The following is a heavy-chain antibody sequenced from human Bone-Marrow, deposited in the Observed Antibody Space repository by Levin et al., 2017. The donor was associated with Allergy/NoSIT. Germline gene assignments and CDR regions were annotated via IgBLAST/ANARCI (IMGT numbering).Heavy chain of an antibody. CDR3: TKGEYSGSYPKMLDS. CDR2: LSGSGSVT. Sequence: SCAASGFTFINYAMNWVRQAPGGGLQCVSGLSGSGSVTYYAESVRGRFTITRDNSKAILFLQMSNLRVDDTAVYYCTKGEYSGSYPKMLDSWGQGTLVTVSS. V-gene: IGHV3-23*01. CDR1: GFTFINYA. J-gene: IGHJ5*01. D-gene: IGHD1-26*01.